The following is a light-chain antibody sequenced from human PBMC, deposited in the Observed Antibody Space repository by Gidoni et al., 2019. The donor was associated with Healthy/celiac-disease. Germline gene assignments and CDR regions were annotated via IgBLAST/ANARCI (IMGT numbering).Light chain of an antibody. CDR3: KQYNSYSRT. CDR2: KAY. Sequence: DIQMTQSPSTMSASVGDRVTITCRASQSLSSWLAWYKQKPGKAPKLLIYKAYSLESGVPSRFRGRGSGTEFTLSISRMQPDDFATYYCKQYNSYSRTFGQGTKVESK. CDR1: QSLSSW. J-gene: IGKJ1*01. V-gene: IGKV1-5*03.